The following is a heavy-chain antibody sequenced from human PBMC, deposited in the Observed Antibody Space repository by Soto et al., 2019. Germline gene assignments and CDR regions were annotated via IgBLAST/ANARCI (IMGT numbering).Heavy chain of an antibody. CDR1: GFSLSTTGMC. CDR3: ARRGADSGYGMDV. D-gene: IGHD2-21*01. V-gene: IGHV2-70*17. CDR2: IDWDGDK. Sequence: SGPTLVNPTETLTLTCTFSGFSLSTTGMCVNWIRQPPGKAPEWLGRIDWDGDKFYSSSLRTRLTISKDTSKNLVVLIMTNMDPLDTATYYCARRGADSGYGMDVWGQGTTVTVS. J-gene: IGHJ6*02.